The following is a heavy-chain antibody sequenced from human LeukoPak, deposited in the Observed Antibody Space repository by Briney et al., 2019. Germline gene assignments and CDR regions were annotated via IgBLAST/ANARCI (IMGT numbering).Heavy chain of an antibody. CDR1: GYSISSGYY. CDR3: ARDLASCAGDCYSDGFDY. J-gene: IGHJ4*02. D-gene: IGHD2-21*02. CDR2: IYHGGST. Sequence: PSETLALTCTVSGYSISSGYYWGCIRQSPGKGLEWIGSIYHGGSTYYNPSLRSRVIVSVDTSKNHFSLKMSSVTAADTAVYYCARDLASCAGDCYSDGFDYWGQGALVTVSS. V-gene: IGHV4-38-2*02.